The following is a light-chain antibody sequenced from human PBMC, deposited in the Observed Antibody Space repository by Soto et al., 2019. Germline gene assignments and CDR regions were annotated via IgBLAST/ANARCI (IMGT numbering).Light chain of an antibody. CDR1: SSNIGGNS. CDR3: GSWDSSLSAYV. V-gene: IGLV1-51*01. CDR2: DDN. J-gene: IGLJ1*01. Sequence: QSVMTQPPSVSAAPGQKATISCSGSSSNIGGNSVSWYQQLPGTAPKLLIYDDNKRPSGIPDRLSGSKSGTSATLGITGFQTGDEADYYCGSWDSSLSAYVFGTGTKLTVL.